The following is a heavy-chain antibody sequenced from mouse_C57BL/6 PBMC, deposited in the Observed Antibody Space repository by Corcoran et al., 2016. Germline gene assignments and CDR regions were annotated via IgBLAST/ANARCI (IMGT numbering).Heavy chain of an antibody. CDR1: GFNIKAYY. D-gene: IGHD1-1*01. CDR2: IDPEDGDT. V-gene: IGHV14-1*01. CDR3: TLYGSSRDY. J-gene: IGHJ2*01. Sequence: VQLQQSGAELVRPGASDKLSCTASGFNIKAYYMHWVKQRPEQGLEWIGRIDPEDGDTEYAPKCQGKATMTADTSSNTASLQLSSLTSEDTAVYYGTLYGSSRDYWGQGTTLTVSS.